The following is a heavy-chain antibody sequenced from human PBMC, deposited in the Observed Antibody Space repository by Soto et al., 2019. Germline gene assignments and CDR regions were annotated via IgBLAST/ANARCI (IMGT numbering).Heavy chain of an antibody. CDR1: GFTFSSYA. CDR3: ARDPYYDFWSGYWGCFDP. V-gene: IGHV3-30-3*01. Sequence: QVQLVESGGGVVQPGRSLRLSCAASGFTFSSYAMHWVRQAPGKGLEWVAVISYDGSNKYYADSVKGRFTISRDNSKNTLYLQMNSLRAEDTAVYYCARDPYYDFWSGYWGCFDPWGQGTLVTVSS. CDR2: ISYDGSNK. D-gene: IGHD3-3*01. J-gene: IGHJ5*02.